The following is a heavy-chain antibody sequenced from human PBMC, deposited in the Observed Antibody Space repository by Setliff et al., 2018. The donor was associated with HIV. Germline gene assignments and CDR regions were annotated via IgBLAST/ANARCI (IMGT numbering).Heavy chain of an antibody. CDR1: GGSFSGYY. J-gene: IGHJ4*02. V-gene: IGHV4-34*01. Sequence: SETLSFTCVVYGGSFSGYYLSWVGQPPGKGLEWIGEISHSGTTTYSPSLESRVSISPDTSKNQISLKLTPVSAADTAVYYCARDLQSPPLFDYWGQGTLVTVSS. CDR3: ARDLQSPPLFDY. CDR2: ISHSGTT.